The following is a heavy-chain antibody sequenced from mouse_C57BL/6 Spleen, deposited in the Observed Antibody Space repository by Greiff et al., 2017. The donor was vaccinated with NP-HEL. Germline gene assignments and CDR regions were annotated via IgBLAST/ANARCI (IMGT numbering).Heavy chain of an antibody. D-gene: IGHD2-3*01. V-gene: IGHV1-64*01. Sequence: QVQLQQPGAELVKPGASVKLSCKASGYTFTSYWMHWVKQRPGQGLEWIGMIHPKSGSTNYNEKFKSKATLTVDKSSSTAYMQLSSLTSEDSAVYYCARYHCYYEEGFAYWGQGTLVTVSA. J-gene: IGHJ3*01. CDR2: IHPKSGST. CDR1: GYTFTSYW. CDR3: ARYHCYYEEGFAY.